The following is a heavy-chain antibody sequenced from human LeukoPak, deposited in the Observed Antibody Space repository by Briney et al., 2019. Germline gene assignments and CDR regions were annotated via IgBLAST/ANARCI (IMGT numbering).Heavy chain of an antibody. CDR1: GFTFSSYA. J-gene: IGHJ6*01. Sequence: GGALRLSCAASGFTFSSYAMSRVRPAPGKGPELVSAISCSGGSTYYADSVKGRFTISRDNSKNTLYLQMNSLRAEDTGVYYCAKDDTPYYYDSSGYYLYGMDVWGQGSTVTVSS. CDR2: ISCSGGST. V-gene: IGHV3-23*01. D-gene: IGHD3-22*01. CDR3: AKDDTPYYYDSSGYYLYGMDV.